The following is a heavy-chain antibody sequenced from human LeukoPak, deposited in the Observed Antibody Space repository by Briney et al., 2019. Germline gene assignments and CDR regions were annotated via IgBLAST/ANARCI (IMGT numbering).Heavy chain of an antibody. J-gene: IGHJ4*02. CDR3: ASRAAAGRCFDY. CDR1: GFTFSDYY. CDR2: ISSGGSTI. Sequence: GGSLRLSCAVSGFTFSDYYMSWIRQAPGKGLEWVSYISSGGSTISHADSVKGRFTISRDNAENSLYLQMNSLRAEDTAVYYCASRAAAGRCFDYWGQGTLVTVSS. V-gene: IGHV3-11*01. D-gene: IGHD6-13*01.